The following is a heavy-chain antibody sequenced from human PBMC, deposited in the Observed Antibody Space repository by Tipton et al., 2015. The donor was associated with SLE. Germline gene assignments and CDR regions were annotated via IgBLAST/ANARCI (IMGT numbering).Heavy chain of an antibody. V-gene: IGHV4-31*03. CDR3: ARVTTNVDP. Sequence: TLSLTCSVSGASISNDGHYWSWIRHHPGKGLEWIGYIYYSGSTYYNPPLKCRLSISVDTSKNQFSLNLRYVTAADTAVYYCARVTTNVDPWGQGTLVTVSS. J-gene: IGHJ5*02. CDR1: GASISNDGHY. CDR2: IYYSGST. D-gene: IGHD4-11*01.